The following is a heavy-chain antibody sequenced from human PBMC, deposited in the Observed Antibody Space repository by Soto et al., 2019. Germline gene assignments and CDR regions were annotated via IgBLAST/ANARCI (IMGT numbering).Heavy chain of an antibody. CDR2: INPSGSST. Sequence: SVKLSCKASGYTFTSDYMHSVRQGTGQGLEWMGIINPSGSSTSYAQKFQGRVTMTRDTSTSTVYMELSSLRSEDTAVYYCARALIRVADDAFDIWGQGTMVTVSS. J-gene: IGHJ3*02. CDR3: ARALIRVADDAFDI. V-gene: IGHV1-46*01. CDR1: GYTFTSDY.